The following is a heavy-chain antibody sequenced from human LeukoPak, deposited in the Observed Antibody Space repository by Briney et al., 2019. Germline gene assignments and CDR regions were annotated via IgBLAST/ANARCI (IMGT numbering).Heavy chain of an antibody. CDR2: ICVRTGNT. D-gene: IGHD1/OR15-1a*01. J-gene: IGHJ4*02. CDR3: AKGNWDKLEVFDY. CDR1: GFTFSSYA. V-gene: IGHV3-23*01. Sequence: GGSLRLSCAASGFTFSSYAMNWVRQAPGEGLEWVSTICVRTGNTYYADSVKGRFTISRDNSKDTLSLLMNSLRAEDTAIYYCAKGNWDKLEVFDYWGQGTLVTVSS.